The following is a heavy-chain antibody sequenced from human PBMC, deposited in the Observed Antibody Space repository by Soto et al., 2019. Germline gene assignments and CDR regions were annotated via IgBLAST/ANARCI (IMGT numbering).Heavy chain of an antibody. D-gene: IGHD3-3*01. CDR3: ARDRYSYYDFWSGSLPYYYYGMDV. CDR2: IKQDGSEK. CDR1: GLTFSDSA. J-gene: IGHJ6*02. V-gene: IGHV3-7*01. Sequence: GGSLRLSCAASGLTFSDSAIHWVRQAPGKGLEWVANIKQDGSEKYYVDSVKGRFTISRDNAKNSLYLQMNSLRAEDTAVYYCARDRYSYYDFWSGSLPYYYYGMDVWGQGNTVTVSS.